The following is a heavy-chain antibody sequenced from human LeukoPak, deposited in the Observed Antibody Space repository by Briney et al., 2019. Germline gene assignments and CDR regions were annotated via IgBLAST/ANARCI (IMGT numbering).Heavy chain of an antibody. CDR2: ISYDGSNK. V-gene: IGHV3-30-3*01. J-gene: IGHJ4*02. D-gene: IGHD2-15*01. Sequence: GGSLRLSCAASGFTFSSYAMRWVRQAPGKGLEWVAVISYDGSNKYYADSVKGRFTISRDTSKNTLYLQMNSLRAEDTAVYFCARDPNRAVVAYYFGYWGQGTLVTVSS. CDR3: ARDPNRAVVAYYFGY. CDR1: GFTFSSYA.